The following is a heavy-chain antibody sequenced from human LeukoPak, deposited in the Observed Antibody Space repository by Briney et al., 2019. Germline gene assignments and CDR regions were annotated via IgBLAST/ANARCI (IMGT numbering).Heavy chain of an antibody. V-gene: IGHV4-39*07. Sequence: SETLSLTCTVSGGSISSSSHYWGWIRQPPGKGLEWIGSIYYSGSTYYNPSLKSRVTISVDTSKNQFSLKLSSVTAADTAVYYCARDGDHDYGDYGIDYWGQGTLVTVSS. CDR1: GGSISSSSHY. D-gene: IGHD4-17*01. J-gene: IGHJ4*02. CDR2: IYYSGST. CDR3: ARDGDHDYGDYGIDY.